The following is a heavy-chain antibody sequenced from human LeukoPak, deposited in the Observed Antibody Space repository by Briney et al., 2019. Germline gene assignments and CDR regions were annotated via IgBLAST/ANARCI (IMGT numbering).Heavy chain of an antibody. D-gene: IGHD2-15*01. CDR2: INTDWSST. V-gene: IGHV3-74*01. CDR1: GFTFSRYW. Sequence: SGGSLRLSCAASGFTFSRYWMHWVRQAPVKGLIWVSRINTDWSSTSYADSVKSRFTISRDNAKNTLYLQMNSLRAEDTAAYYCALPPTPYYYYGMDVWGQGTTVTVSS. J-gene: IGHJ6*02. CDR3: ALPPTPYYYYGMDV.